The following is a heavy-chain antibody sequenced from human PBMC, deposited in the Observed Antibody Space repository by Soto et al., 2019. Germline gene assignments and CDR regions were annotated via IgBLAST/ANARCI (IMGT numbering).Heavy chain of an antibody. J-gene: IGHJ4*02. CDR3: ARGTPGYSFAYGLDS. CDR1: GDPMASGGYS. CDR2: IYHSGST. D-gene: IGHD5-18*01. V-gene: IGHV4-30-2*01. Sequence: QVQLQETGSGLVKPSQTLSLTCAVSGDPMASGGYSWNWIRQPPGKGLEWLGYIYHSGSTYYNPSLKSRVTMSVDTSKNDFSLNLWSTTAADTAVYYCARGTPGYSFAYGLDSWGQGTLVIVSA.